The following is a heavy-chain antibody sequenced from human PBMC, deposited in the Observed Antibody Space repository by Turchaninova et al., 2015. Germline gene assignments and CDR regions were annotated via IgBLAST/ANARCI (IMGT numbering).Heavy chain of an antibody. CDR2: INAGNGNT. CDR3: ARSRLWAVAGTFDY. Sequence: QVQLVQSGAEVKKPGAAVKVSCKASGYTFTSYAMHWVRQAPGQRLEWMGWINAGNGNTKYSQKCQGRVTITRDTSASTAYMELSSLRSEDTAVYYCARSRLWAVAGTFDYWGQGTLVTVSS. J-gene: IGHJ4*02. D-gene: IGHD6-19*01. V-gene: IGHV1-3*01. CDR1: GYTFTSYA.